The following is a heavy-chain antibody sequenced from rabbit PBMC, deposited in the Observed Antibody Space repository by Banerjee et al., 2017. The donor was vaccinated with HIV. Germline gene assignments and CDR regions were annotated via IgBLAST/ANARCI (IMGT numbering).Heavy chain of an antibody. CDR2: IYTGSGNT. Sequence: QSLEESGGDLVKPGASLTLTCTASGFSFSSGYDMCWVRQAPGKGLEWIGCIYTGSGNTYYANWAKGRFTISKTSSTTVTLQMTSLTVADTATYFCARGAGSVYLWAFDPWGQGTLVTVS. V-gene: IGHV1S40*01. D-gene: IGHD4-2*01. CDR3: ARGAGSVYLWAFDP. CDR1: GFSFSSGYD. J-gene: IGHJ2*01.